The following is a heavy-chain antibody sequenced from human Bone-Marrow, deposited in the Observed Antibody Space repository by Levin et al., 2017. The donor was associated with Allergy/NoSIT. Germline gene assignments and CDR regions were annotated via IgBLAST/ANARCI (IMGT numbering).Heavy chain of an antibody. D-gene: IGHD3-16*01. CDR2: ISSNGITS. J-gene: IGHJ2*01. Sequence: GGSLRLSCAASGFTFSSHGMHWVRQAPGKGLEWMSVISSNGITSEYADSVKARFTISRDNSKNTMYLQMNSLRPGDTAVYYCAKEAAWGPRPPYWHFDLWGRGTLVTVSS. V-gene: IGHV3-30*18. CDR1: GFTFSSHG. CDR3: AKEAAWGPRPPYWHFDL.